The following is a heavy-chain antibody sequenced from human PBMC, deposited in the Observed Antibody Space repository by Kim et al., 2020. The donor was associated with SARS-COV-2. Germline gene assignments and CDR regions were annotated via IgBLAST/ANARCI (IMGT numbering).Heavy chain of an antibody. J-gene: IGHJ3*02. CDR3: ARGYNWNDLALNVGAFDI. D-gene: IGHD1-1*01. Sequence: SETLSLTCAVSGGSIISGNWWSWIRQSPGKGLEWIGEILHSGITNYNPSLKSRLIMSVDKSKNQFSLKLSSVTAADTAVYYCARGYNWNDLALNVGAFDIWGQGTMVTVSP. V-gene: IGHV4-4*02. CDR1: GGSIISGNW. CDR2: ILHSGIT.